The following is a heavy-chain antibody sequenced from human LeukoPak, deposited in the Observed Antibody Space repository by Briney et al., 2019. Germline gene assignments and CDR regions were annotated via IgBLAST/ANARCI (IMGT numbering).Heavy chain of an antibody. Sequence: ASVTVSCTASGFTFTSSAMQWARQARGQRLEWIGWIDVGSGNTNYAQKFQERVTITRDMSTSTAYMELSSLRSEDTAVYYCAAELGGDYVAFDYWGQGTLVTVSS. CDR3: AAELGGDYVAFDY. J-gene: IGHJ4*02. CDR2: IDVGSGNT. D-gene: IGHD4-17*01. CDR1: GFTFTSSA. V-gene: IGHV1-58*02.